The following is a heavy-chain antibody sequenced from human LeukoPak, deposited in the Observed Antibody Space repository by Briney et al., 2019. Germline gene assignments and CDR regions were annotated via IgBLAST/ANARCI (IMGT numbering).Heavy chain of an antibody. CDR2: ISYDGSNK. J-gene: IGHJ4*02. CDR3: ARDYVIAEGLLDY. Sequence: GGSLRLSCAASGFTFSSYAMHWVRQAPGKGLEWVAVISYDGSNKYYADSVKGRFTISRDNSKNTLYLQMNSLRAEDTAVYYCARDYVIAEGLLDYWGQGTLVTVSS. CDR1: GFTFSSYA. V-gene: IGHV3-30-3*01. D-gene: IGHD6-13*01.